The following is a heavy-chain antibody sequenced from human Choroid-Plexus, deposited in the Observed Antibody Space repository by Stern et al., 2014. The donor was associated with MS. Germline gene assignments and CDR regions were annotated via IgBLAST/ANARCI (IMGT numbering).Heavy chain of an antibody. D-gene: IGHD1-1*01. CDR2: ITNVGST. J-gene: IGHJ4*02. Sequence: EVQLEESGGGVIQPGGSLRLSCTASGFTVSRDYMTWVRQAPGPGQAWVSLITNVGSTFYTDSVKGRFTISRDDSKNTVYLHMTSLRAEDTAMYYCARDTSSPERSDWWGQGTLVTVSS. CDR1: GFTVSRDY. CDR3: ARDTSSPERSDW. V-gene: IGHV3-53*01.